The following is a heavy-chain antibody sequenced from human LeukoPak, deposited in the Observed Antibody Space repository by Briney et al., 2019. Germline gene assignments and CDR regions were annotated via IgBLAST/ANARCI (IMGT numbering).Heavy chain of an antibody. CDR3: ARGPGIAAAGTGQYFDY. CDR1: GYSFTSYW. V-gene: IGHV5-51*01. CDR2: IYPGDSDT. Sequence: GESLKISCKGSGYSFTSYWIGWVRQMPGKGLEWMGIIYPGDSDTRYSPSFQGQVTISADKSISTAYLQWSSLKASDTAMYYCARGPGIAAAGTGQYFDYGGQGTLVTVSS. D-gene: IGHD6-13*01. J-gene: IGHJ4*02.